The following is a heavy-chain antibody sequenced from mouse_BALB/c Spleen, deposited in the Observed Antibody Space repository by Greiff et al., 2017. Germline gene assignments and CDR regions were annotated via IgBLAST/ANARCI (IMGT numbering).Heavy chain of an antibody. CDR2: IYPYNGGT. V-gene: IGHV1S29*02. D-gene: IGHD4-1*01. Sequence: VQLKESGPELVKPGASVKISCKASGYTFTDYNMHWVKQSHGKSLEWIGYIYPYNGGTGYNQKFKSKATLTVDNSSSTAYMELRSLTSEDSAVYYCALTGTEFAYWGQGTLVTVSA. J-gene: IGHJ3*01. CDR1: GYTFTDYN. CDR3: ALTGTEFAY.